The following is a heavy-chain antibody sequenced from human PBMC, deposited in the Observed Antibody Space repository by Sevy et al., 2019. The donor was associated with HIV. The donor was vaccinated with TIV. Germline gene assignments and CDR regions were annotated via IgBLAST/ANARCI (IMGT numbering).Heavy chain of an antibody. CDR2: ISSSSSYI. D-gene: IGHD4-17*01. Sequence: GGSLRLSCAASGITFSYYSMNWVRQAPGKGLEWVSSISSSSSYIYYADSVKGRFTISRDNAKNSLYLQMNSLGAEDTAVYYCARDRGYGEASYGMDVWGQGTTVTVSS. CDR1: GITFSYYS. CDR3: ARDRGYGEASYGMDV. V-gene: IGHV3-21*06. J-gene: IGHJ6*02.